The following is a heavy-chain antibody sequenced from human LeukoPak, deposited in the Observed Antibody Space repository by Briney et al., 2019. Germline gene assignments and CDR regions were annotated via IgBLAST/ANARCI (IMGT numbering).Heavy chain of an antibody. CDR2: DYYRGTT. CDR3: AREYSSSRYYY. Sequence: PSETLSLTCSVSSGSLSSSGYYWGWIRQPPARGVEWNGSDYYRGTTYYNPTLKSRVNKSVDTFKNQVALRLSHVTADDTAIYFFAREYSSSRYYYSGQGTPVSVSS. V-gene: IGHV4-39*06. J-gene: IGHJ4*02. CDR1: SGSLSSSGYY. D-gene: IGHD6-13*01.